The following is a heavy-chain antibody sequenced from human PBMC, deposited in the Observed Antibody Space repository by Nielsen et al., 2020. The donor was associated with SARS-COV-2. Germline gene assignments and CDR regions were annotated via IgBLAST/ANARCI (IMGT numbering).Heavy chain of an antibody. D-gene: IGHD6-6*01. CDR1: GFTFDDYA. Sequence: GGSLRLSCAASGFTFDDYAMHWVRQAPGKGLEWVSGISWNSGSIGYADSVKGRFTISRDNAKNSLYLQMNSLRAEDTALYHCAKDGEYSSSSYYFDYWGQGTLVTVSS. CDR2: ISWNSGSI. J-gene: IGHJ4*02. V-gene: IGHV3-9*01. CDR3: AKDGEYSSSSYYFDY.